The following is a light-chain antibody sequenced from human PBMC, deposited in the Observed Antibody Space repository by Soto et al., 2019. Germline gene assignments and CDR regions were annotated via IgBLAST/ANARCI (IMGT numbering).Light chain of an antibody. CDR3: LLSYSGAGV. CDR2: DTS. V-gene: IGLV7-46*01. Sequence: QAVVTQEPSLTVSPGGTVTLTCGSSTGAVTSGHYPYWFQQKPGHAPRTLIYDTSNKHSWTPARFSRSLLGGKAALTLSGAQPEDEAEYYCLLSYSGAGVFGTWTK. J-gene: IGLJ1*01. CDR1: TGAVTSGHY.